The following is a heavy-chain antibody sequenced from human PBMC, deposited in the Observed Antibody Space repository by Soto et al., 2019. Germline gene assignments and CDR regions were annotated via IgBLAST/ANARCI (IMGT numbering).Heavy chain of an antibody. D-gene: IGHD3-10*01. Sequence: SETLSLTCTVSGGSISSYYWSWIRQPPGKGLEWIGYIYYSGSTNYNPSLKSRVTISVDTSKNQFSLKLSSVTAADTAVYYCERPGWFGEFNAFDIWGQGTMVTVSS. J-gene: IGHJ3*02. CDR1: GGSISSYY. CDR3: ERPGWFGEFNAFDI. V-gene: IGHV4-59*08. CDR2: IYYSGST.